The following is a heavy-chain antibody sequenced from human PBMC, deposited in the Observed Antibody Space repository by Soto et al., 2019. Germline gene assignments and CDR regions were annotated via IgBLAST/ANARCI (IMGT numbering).Heavy chain of an antibody. CDR1: GFTFSSYG. V-gene: IGHV3-30*03. CDR3: AILPLCSGGSCYSSLAF. J-gene: IGHJ4*02. D-gene: IGHD2-15*01. CDR2: ISYDGSNK. Sequence: PGGSLRLSCAASGFTFSSYGMHWVRQAPGKGLEWVAVISYDGSNKYYADSVKGRFTISRDNSKNTLYLQMNSLRAEDTAVYYCAILPLCSGGSCYSSLAFWGQGTLVTVSS.